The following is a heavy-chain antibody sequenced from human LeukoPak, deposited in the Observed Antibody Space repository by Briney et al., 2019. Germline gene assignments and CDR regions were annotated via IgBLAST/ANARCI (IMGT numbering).Heavy chain of an antibody. CDR3: TTGDDYVWGSYRYPALYYFDY. D-gene: IGHD3-16*02. V-gene: IGHV3-15*01. J-gene: IGHJ4*02. CDR1: GFTFSSSA. CDR2: IKSKTDGGTT. Sequence: GGSLRLSCAASGFTFSSSAMSWVRQAPGKGLEWVGRIKSKTDGGTTDYAAPVKGRFTISRDDSKNTLYLQMNSLKTEDTAVYYCTTGDDYVWGSYRYPALYYFDYWGQGTLVTVSS.